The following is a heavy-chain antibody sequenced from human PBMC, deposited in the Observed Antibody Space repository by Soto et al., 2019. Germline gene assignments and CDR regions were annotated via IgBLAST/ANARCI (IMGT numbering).Heavy chain of an antibody. CDR2: ISTYNGNT. Sequence: ASVKVSCKASGYTFTSYDISWVRQAPGQGLEWMGWISTYNGNTNYAQKLQGRVTMTTDTSTSTAYMELRSLRSDDTAVYYCARGFRVAATRWWFDPWGQGTQVTVSS. CDR3: ARGFRVAATRWWFDP. CDR1: GYTFTSYD. D-gene: IGHD2-15*01. V-gene: IGHV1-18*01. J-gene: IGHJ5*02.